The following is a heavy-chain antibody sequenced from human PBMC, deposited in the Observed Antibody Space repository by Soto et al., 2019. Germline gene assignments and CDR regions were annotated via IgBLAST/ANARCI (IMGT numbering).Heavy chain of an antibody. D-gene: IGHD3-3*01. Sequence: KAWGALLVFCVGSVFTFRNAWMSWVRQAPGKGLEWVGRIKSEAQGGTTDYAAAVKGRFTISRYDSKNTVYLQMSSLKIEDTAMYYCNDSGPYDYWGQGTMVTGSS. J-gene: IGHJ4*02. CDR2: IKSEAQGGTT. CDR1: VFTFRNAW. V-gene: IGHV3-15*01. CDR3: NDSGPYDY.